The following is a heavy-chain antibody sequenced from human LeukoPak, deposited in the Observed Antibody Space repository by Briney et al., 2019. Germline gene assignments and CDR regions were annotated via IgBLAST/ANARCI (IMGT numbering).Heavy chain of an antibody. Sequence: PSESLSLTCTFSGASISSYYWSWIRQPADRGLEWIGRIYATGSPDYNPSLKSRVTMSVDTSKNQFSLKLTSVTAADTAVYYCARDRVVPAAFDDWGQGTLVTVSS. V-gene: IGHV4-4*07. CDR1: GASISSYY. J-gene: IGHJ4*02. CDR3: ARDRVVPAAFDD. CDR2: IYATGSP. D-gene: IGHD2-2*01.